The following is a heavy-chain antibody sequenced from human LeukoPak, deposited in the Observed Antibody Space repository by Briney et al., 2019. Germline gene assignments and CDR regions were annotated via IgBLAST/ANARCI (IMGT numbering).Heavy chain of an antibody. CDR1: GFTFSSYG. V-gene: IGHV3-48*04. D-gene: IGHD3-10*02. CDR2: ISSSGSTI. Sequence: GGTLRLSCAASGFTFSSYGMNWVRQAPGKGLEWVSYISSSGSTIYYADSVKGRFTISRDNAKNSLYLQMNSLRAEDTAVYYCAELGITMIGGVWGKGTTVTIPS. J-gene: IGHJ6*04. CDR3: AELGITMIGGV.